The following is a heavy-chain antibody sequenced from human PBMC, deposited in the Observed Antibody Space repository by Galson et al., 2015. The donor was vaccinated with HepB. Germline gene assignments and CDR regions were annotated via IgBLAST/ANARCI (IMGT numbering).Heavy chain of an antibody. CDR1: GFTFSSYS. CDR3: ARDSIGDSSGPLGAFDI. D-gene: IGHD3-22*01. J-gene: IGHJ3*02. Sequence: SLRLSCAASGFTFSSYSMNWVRQAPGKGLEWVSSISSSSSYIYYADSVKGRFTISRDNAKNSLYLQMNSLRAEDTAVYYCARDSIGDSSGPLGAFDIWGQGTMVTVSS. CDR2: ISSSSSYI. V-gene: IGHV3-21*01.